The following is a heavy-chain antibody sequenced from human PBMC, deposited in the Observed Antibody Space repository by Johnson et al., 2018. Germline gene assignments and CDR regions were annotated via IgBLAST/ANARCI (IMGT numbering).Heavy chain of an antibody. J-gene: IGHJ6*02. D-gene: IGHD3-3*01. CDR3: ARDLFGFAGSNGMDV. Sequence: VQLQESGGGLVQPGGSLRLSCAGSGFTFSTYWMHWVRQAPGKGLVWVSRINSDGSGTTYAGAVKGRFTISRDTAKNTLYLQMNSLRADDTAVYYCARDLFGFAGSNGMDVWGQGTTVTVSS. CDR2: INSDGSGT. V-gene: IGHV3-74*01. CDR1: GFTFSTYW.